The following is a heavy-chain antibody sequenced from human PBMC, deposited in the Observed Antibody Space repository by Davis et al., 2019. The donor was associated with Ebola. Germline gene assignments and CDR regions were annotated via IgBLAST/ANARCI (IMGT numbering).Heavy chain of an antibody. V-gene: IGHV4-34*01. J-gene: IGHJ6*03. CDR3: ARVMAVWPRSYYYYYMDV. D-gene: IGHD2-8*02. CDR2: INHSGST. Sequence: PSETLSLTCAVYGASFSGYYWSWIRQPPGNGLEWIGEINHSGSTNYTPSLKSPVTISVDTSKNQFPLKLSSVTAADTAVYYCARVMAVWPRSYYYYYMDVWGKGTTVTVSS. CDR1: GASFSGYY.